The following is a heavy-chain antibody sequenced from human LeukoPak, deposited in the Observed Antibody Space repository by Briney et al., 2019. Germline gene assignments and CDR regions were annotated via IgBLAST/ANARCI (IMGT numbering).Heavy chain of an antibody. CDR3: AKYYASNYYYGMDV. CDR2: ISLDGSNK. J-gene: IGHJ6*02. Sequence: GGSLRLSCAASGFTFSSYGMHWVRQAPGKGLEWVAVISLDGSNKCYADSVKGRFTISRDNSKNTLYLQMNSLRAEDTAVYYCAKYYASNYYYGMDVWGQGTTVTVSS. D-gene: IGHD3-10*01. CDR1: GFTFSSYG. V-gene: IGHV3-30*18.